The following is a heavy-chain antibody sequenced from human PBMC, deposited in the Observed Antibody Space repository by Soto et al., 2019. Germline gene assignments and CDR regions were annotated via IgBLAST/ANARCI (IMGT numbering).Heavy chain of an antibody. D-gene: IGHD3-9*01. CDR3: VRGTNDWIGVDY. CDR2: TNTDGSIT. J-gene: IGHJ4*02. V-gene: IGHV3-74*01. CDR1: GFTFSSYW. Sequence: EVHLVESGGGLVQPGGSLRLSCAASGFTFSSYWMHWVHQAPGKGLVFVSRTNTDGSITNYADSVKGRFTISRDNAKSTLYLQMISLRAEDTAVYYCVRGTNDWIGVDYWGQGALVTVSP.